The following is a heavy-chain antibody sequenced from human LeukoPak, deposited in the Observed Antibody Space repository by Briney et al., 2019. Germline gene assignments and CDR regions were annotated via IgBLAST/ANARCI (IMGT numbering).Heavy chain of an antibody. V-gene: IGHV3-23*01. CDR1: GFDFNIYS. CDR2: LTGSGGGT. CDR3: AKEAVEYFDY. Sequence: GGSLRLSCVASGFDFNIYSMTWVRQAPGKGLEWVSALTGSGGGTYYADSVKGRFTISRDNSKNTMYLQMNSLRAEDTAVYYCAKEAVEYFDYWGQGNLVTVSS. J-gene: IGHJ4*02.